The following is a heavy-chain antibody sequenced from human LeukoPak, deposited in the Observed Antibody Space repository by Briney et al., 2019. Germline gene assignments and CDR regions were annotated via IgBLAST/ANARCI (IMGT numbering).Heavy chain of an antibody. CDR2: MNPNSGTT. CDR1: GYTFTSYD. V-gene: IGHV1-8*01. D-gene: IGHD3-9*01. CDR3: AEDGIRYFDWLLSPQLYYYYGMDV. J-gene: IGHJ6*02. Sequence: ASVKVSCKASGYTFTSYDINWELQATGQGLESTAWMNPNSGTTGYAQMFQGRFTMTRNPSISTAYMELSSLRSEDTAFFFQAEDGIRYFDWLLSPQLYYYYGMDVWGQGTTVTVSS.